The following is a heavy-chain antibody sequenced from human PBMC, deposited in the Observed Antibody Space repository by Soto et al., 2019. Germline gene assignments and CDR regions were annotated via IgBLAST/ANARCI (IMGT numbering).Heavy chain of an antibody. D-gene: IGHD3-22*01. CDR2: IYHSGTT. CDR1: GFSISSGYF. Sequence: LSLTCAVSGFSISSGYFWGWIRQPPGKGPEWLGSIYHSGTTYYNPSVKGRVTISVDTSKNQFSLKMSSVTAADTAVYYCARDSSGYYWFDPWGQGTLVTVSS. V-gene: IGHV4-38-2*02. J-gene: IGHJ5*02. CDR3: ARDSSGYYWFDP.